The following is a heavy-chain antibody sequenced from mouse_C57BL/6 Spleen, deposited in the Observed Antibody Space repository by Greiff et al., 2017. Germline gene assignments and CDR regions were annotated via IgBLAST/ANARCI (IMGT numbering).Heavy chain of an antibody. CDR1: GYAFSSSW. CDR3: AKQDYGSSFDY. D-gene: IGHD1-1*01. CDR2: IYPGDGDT. Sequence: QVQLQQSGPELVKPGASVKISCKASGYAFSSSWMNWVKQRPGQGLEWIGRIYPGDGDTNYNGKFKGKATLTADTSSSTAYMQLSSLTSEDSAVYFCAKQDYGSSFDYWGQGTTLTVSS. J-gene: IGHJ2*01. V-gene: IGHV1-82*01.